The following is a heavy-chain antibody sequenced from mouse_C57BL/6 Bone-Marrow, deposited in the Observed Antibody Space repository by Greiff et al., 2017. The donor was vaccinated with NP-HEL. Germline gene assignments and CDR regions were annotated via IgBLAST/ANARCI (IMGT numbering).Heavy chain of an antibody. V-gene: IGHV1-81*01. CDR2: IYPRSGNT. CDR3: AREQLRHHYFDY. CDR1: GYTFTSYG. Sequence: QVQLQQSGAELARPGASVKLSCKASGYTFTSYGISWVKQRTGQGLEWIGEIYPRSGNTYYNEKFKGKATLTADKSSSTAYMELRSLTSEDSAVYFCAREQLRHHYFDYWGQGTTLIVSS. D-gene: IGHD3-2*02. J-gene: IGHJ2*01.